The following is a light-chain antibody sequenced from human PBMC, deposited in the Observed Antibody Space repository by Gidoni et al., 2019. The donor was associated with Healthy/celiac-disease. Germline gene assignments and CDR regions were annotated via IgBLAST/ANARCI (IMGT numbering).Light chain of an antibody. CDR3: QQYGSSRYT. Sequence: EIVLTQSPGTLSLSPGERATLSCRASQSVSSSYLAWYQQKPGQAPRLLIYGASSRATGIPDRFSGSGSGTDFTLTISRREPEDFAVYYCQQYGSSRYTFXXXTKLEIK. V-gene: IGKV3-20*01. CDR1: QSVSSSY. CDR2: GAS. J-gene: IGKJ2*01.